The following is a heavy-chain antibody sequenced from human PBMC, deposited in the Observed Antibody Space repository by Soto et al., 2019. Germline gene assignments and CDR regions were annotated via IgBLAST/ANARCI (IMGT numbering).Heavy chain of an antibody. D-gene: IGHD6-19*01. Sequence: GGSLSLSCAASGFTFSSYSMNWVRQAPGKGLEWVSAISGSGGSTYYADSVKGRFTISRDNSKNTLYLQMNSLRAEDTAVYYCAKRGYSSGDPDGFDPWGQGTLVTVSS. V-gene: IGHV3-23*01. CDR1: GFTFSSYS. J-gene: IGHJ5*02. CDR3: AKRGYSSGDPDGFDP. CDR2: ISGSGGST.